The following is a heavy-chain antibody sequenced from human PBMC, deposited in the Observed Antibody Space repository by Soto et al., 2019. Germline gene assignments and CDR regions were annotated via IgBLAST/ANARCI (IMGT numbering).Heavy chain of an antibody. CDR2: IYWDDDK. V-gene: IGHV2-5*02. Sequence: ESGPTLVNPPQTLTLTCTFSGFSLSTSGVGVVWIRQPPGKALEWLALIYWDDDKRYSPSLKSRLTITKDTSKNQVVLTMTNMDTVDTATYYCAPIRARYLGFDYWGQGTLVTVSS. CDR3: APIRARYLGFDY. J-gene: IGHJ4*02. D-gene: IGHD1-1*01. CDR1: GFSLSTSGVG.